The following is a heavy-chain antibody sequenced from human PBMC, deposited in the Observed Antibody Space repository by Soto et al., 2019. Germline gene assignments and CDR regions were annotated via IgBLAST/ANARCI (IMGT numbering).Heavy chain of an antibody. Sequence: TVVSQKISGTASGFNFRSYAMSWVSQAPGKGLEWVSAISGSGGSTYYADSVKGRFTITRDNSKNTLYLQMSSLRAEDTAVYYCAKDLEEVGATYFDYWGQGTLVTVSS. V-gene: IGHV3-23*01. CDR1: GFNFRSYA. J-gene: IGHJ4*02. CDR2: ISGSGGST. D-gene: IGHD1-26*01. CDR3: AKDLEEVGATYFDY.